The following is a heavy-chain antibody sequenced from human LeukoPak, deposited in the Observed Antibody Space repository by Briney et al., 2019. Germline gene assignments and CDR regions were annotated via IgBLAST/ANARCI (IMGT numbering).Heavy chain of an antibody. D-gene: IGHD3-16*01. V-gene: IGHV3-72*01. CDR3: ARINDD. CDR1: GLTFSDHY. Sequence: PGGSLRLSCAASGLTFSDHYMDWVRQAPGKGLEWVGRIRNKANSYTTEYAASVKGRFTISRDDSKNSLYLQMNSLRAEDTAVYYCARINDDWGQGTLVTVSS. CDR2: IRNKANSYTT. J-gene: IGHJ4*02.